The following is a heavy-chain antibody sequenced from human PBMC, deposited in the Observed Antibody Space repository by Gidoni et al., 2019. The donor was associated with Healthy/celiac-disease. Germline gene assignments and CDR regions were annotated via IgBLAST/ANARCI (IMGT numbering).Heavy chain of an antibody. Sequence: DVQLVQSGPEVKQPGEALKISCKGSGYSFTSYWIGWVRQMPGKGLEWMGIIYPGDSDTRYSPSFQVQVTISADKSISTAYLQWSSLKASDTAMYYCARRDYYDSSGCFDYWGQGTLVTVSS. V-gene: IGHV5-51*01. CDR1: GYSFTSYW. CDR2: IYPGDSDT. D-gene: IGHD3-22*01. J-gene: IGHJ4*02. CDR3: ARRDYYDSSGCFDY.